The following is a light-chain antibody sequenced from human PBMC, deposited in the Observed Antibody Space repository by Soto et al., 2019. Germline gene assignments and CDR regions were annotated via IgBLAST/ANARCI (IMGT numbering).Light chain of an antibody. J-gene: IGKJ4*01. CDR1: QSVSSN. CDR2: GAS. Sequence: EIVMTQSPATLSVSPGERATLSCRASQSVSSNLAWYQQKPGQAPRLLIYGASTRATGIPARFSGSGSGTEFXXTISSXXSEXXXXXXXXXXXXWPPLTFGGGTKVEIK. CDR3: XXXXXWPPLT. V-gene: IGKV3-15*01.